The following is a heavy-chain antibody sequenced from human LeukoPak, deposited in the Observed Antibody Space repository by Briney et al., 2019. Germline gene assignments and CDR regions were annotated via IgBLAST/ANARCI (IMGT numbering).Heavy chain of an antibody. CDR2: INPNSGGT. CDR1: GYTFTCYY. Sequence: ASVKVSCKASGYTFTCYYIHWVRQAPGQGLEWMGRINPNSGGTNYAQKFQGRVTMTRDTSISTAYMELSRLRSDDTAVYYCAAAIQWLVPDFDYWGQGTLVTVSS. J-gene: IGHJ4*02. CDR3: AAAIQWLVPDFDY. D-gene: IGHD6-19*01. V-gene: IGHV1-2*06.